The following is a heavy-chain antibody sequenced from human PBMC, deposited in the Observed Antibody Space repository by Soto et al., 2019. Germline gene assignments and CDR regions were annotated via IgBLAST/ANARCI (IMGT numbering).Heavy chain of an antibody. Sequence: QVQLQESGPGLVKPSETLSLTCTVSGGSISSYYWSWIRQPPGKGLKWIGYIYYSGSTNYNPSLKSRITITVDTSKNQFSLKLSSVTAADTAVFYSARGLGGWSINQLLSAFDIWGQWTMVTVSS. D-gene: IGHD2-2*01. CDR2: IYYSGST. J-gene: IGHJ3*02. V-gene: IGHV4-59*01. CDR3: ARGLGGWSINQLLSAFDI. CDR1: GGSISSYY.